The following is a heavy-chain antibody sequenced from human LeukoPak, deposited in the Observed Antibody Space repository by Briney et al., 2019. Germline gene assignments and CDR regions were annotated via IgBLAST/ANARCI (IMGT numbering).Heavy chain of an antibody. V-gene: IGHV1-2*02. Sequence: ASVKVSCKASGYTFTVYYMHWVRQAPGQGLEWMGWINPNSGGTNYAQKFQGRVTMTRDTSLSTAYMELSRLSSDDTGVYYCAPATPGTVGKYYFDYWGQGTLVTVSS. J-gene: IGHJ4*02. D-gene: IGHD6-13*01. CDR1: GYTFTVYY. CDR2: INPNSGGT. CDR3: APATPGTVGKYYFDY.